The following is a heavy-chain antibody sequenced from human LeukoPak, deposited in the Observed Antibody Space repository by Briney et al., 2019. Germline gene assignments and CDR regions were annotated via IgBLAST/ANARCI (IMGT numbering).Heavy chain of an antibody. CDR2: ISGSVGST. Sequence: GGSLRLSCAASGFTFSSYAMSWVRQAPGKGLEWGSAISGSVGSTYYADSVKGRFTISRDNSKNTMYLQMNSLRAEDTAVYYCAKGRRGYDSSGYDYWGQGTLVTVSS. J-gene: IGHJ4*02. V-gene: IGHV3-23*01. D-gene: IGHD3-22*01. CDR1: GFTFSSYA. CDR3: AKGRRGYDSSGYDY.